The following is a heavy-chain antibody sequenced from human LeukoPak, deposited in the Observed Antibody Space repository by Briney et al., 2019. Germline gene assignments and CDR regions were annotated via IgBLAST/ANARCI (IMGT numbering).Heavy chain of an antibody. CDR3: ARGLQQLLSPGYWFGP. CDR2: TYYRSKWYN. CDR1: GDSVSSNSAA. Sequence: SQTLSLTCAISGDSVSSNSAAWNWIRQSPSRGLEWLGRTYYRSKWYNDYAVSVKSRITINPDTSKNQFSLQLNSVTPEDTAVYYCARGLQQLLSPGYWFGPWGQGTLVTVSS. D-gene: IGHD6-13*01. J-gene: IGHJ5*02. V-gene: IGHV6-1*01.